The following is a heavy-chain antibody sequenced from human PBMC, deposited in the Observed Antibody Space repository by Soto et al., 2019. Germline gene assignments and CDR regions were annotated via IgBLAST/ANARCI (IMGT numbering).Heavy chain of an antibody. J-gene: IGHJ4*02. CDR3: AKDFERSAFDH. CDR2: IKSKTAGGNV. V-gene: IGHV3-15*06. Sequence: GGSLRLSCAASEFTFTNAWMSWVRQAPGKGLEWVGRIKSKTAGGNVYYADAVKGRFTVSRDNYRDFVYLEISSLTGDDAAVYYCAKDFERSAFDHWGQGTPVTVSS. CDR1: EFTFTNAW. D-gene: IGHD3-3*01.